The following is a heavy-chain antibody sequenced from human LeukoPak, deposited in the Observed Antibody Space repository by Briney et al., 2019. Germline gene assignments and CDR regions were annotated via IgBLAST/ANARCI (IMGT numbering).Heavy chain of an antibody. V-gene: IGHV3-23*01. CDR1: GFTFSSYA. D-gene: IGHD6-19*01. CDR3: AKDGAVAGSSPFDY. CDR2: ISGSGGST. J-gene: IGHJ4*02. Sequence: GGSLRLSCAASGFTFSSYAMSWVRQAPGKGLDWVSAISGSGGSTYYADSVKGRFTISRDNSKNTLYPQMNSLRAEDTAVYYCAKDGAVAGSSPFDYWGQGTLVTVSS.